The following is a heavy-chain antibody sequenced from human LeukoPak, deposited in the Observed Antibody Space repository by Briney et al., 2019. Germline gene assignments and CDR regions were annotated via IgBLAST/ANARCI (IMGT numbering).Heavy chain of an antibody. D-gene: IGHD3-10*01. J-gene: IGHJ4*02. CDR1: GYTFTSYG. CDR3: ARCNYYGSGSYYPPDY. CDR2: ISAYNGNA. V-gene: IGHV1-18*01. Sequence: GASVKVSCKASGYTFTSYGIIWVRQAPGQGLEWMGWISAYNGNANYAQKLQGRVTMTTDTSTSTAYMELRSLRSDDTAVYYCARCNYYGSGSYYPPDYWGQGTLVTVSS.